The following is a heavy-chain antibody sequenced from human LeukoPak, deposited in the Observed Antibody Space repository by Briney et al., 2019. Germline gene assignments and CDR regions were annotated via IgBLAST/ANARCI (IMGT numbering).Heavy chain of an antibody. CDR3: ARGIESSWYPLEY. Sequence: PPGGSLRLSCAASGFTFSSYGMHWVRQAPGKGLEWVAVISYDGYTKYYTDSVRGRFSIPRDNSKNTLYLQMNSLRAEDTAVLYCARGIESSWYPLEYWGQGTLVTVSS. CDR2: ISYDGYTK. J-gene: IGHJ4*02. D-gene: IGHD6-13*01. V-gene: IGHV3-30*03. CDR1: GFTFSSYG.